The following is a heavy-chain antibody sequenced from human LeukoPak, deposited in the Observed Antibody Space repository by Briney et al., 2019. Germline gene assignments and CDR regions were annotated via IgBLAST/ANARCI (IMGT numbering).Heavy chain of an antibody. Sequence: GGSLRLSCAASEFTFSNYWMSWVRQAPGKGLEWAANIKQDGNEKYYVDSVRGRFTISRDNAKNSLYLQMNSLRAEDTAIYYCARFGLRYYYAMDVWGQGTTVTVSS. CDR3: ARFGLRYYYAMDV. V-gene: IGHV3-7*04. CDR2: IKQDGNEK. J-gene: IGHJ6*02. D-gene: IGHD3-10*01. CDR1: EFTFSNYW.